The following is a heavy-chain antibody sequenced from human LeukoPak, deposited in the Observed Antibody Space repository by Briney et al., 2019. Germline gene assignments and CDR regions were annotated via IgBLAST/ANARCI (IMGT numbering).Heavy chain of an antibody. D-gene: IGHD1-1*01. V-gene: IGHV3-23*01. Sequence: SGGSLRLSCAASGFTLTSYAMSWIRQAPGKGLECVSAISGGGEDTYYPDSVKGRFTISRDNSKSTLYLQMNSLRAEDTAIYYCAKPRAMTTGVGRYFDLWGRGTLVTVSS. J-gene: IGHJ2*01. CDR3: AKPRAMTTGVGRYFDL. CDR2: ISGGGEDT. CDR1: GFTLTSYA.